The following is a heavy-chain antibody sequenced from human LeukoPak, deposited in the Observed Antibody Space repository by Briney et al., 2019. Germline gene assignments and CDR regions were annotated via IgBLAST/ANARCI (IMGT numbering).Heavy chain of an antibody. V-gene: IGHV1-2*02. Sequence: GASVKVSCKASGYTFTCYYMHWVRQAPGQGLEWMGWINPNSGGTNYAQKFQGRVIMTRDTSISTAYMELSRLRSDDTAVYYCARAYTRTGKVDYWGQGTLVTVSS. CDR3: ARAYTRTGKVDY. J-gene: IGHJ4*02. CDR2: INPNSGGT. CDR1: GYTFTCYY. D-gene: IGHD1-1*01.